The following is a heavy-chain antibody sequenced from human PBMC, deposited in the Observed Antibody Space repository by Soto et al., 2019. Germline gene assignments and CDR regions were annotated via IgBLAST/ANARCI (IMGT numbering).Heavy chain of an antibody. J-gene: IGHJ6*02. CDR2: IYYSGST. CDR1: GGSISSYY. CDR3: ARDLGIAAAGTYYYGMDV. Sequence: SETLSLTCTVSGGSISSYYWSWIRQPPGKGLEWIGYIYYSGSTNYNPSLKSRVTISVDTSKNQFSLKLSSVTAADTAVYYCARDLGIAAAGTYYYGMDVWGQGTTVTVCS. V-gene: IGHV4-59*01. D-gene: IGHD6-13*01.